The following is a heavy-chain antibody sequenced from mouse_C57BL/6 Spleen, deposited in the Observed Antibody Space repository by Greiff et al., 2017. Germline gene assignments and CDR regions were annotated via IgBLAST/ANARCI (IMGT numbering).Heavy chain of an antibody. CDR2: ISSGGSYT. CDR1: GFTFSSYG. Sequence: EVQLVESGGDLVKPGGSLKLSCAASGFTFSSYGMSWVRQTPDKRLEWVATISSGGSYTYYPDSVKGRFTISRDNAKNTLYLQMSSLKSEDTAMYYCARLTTVVATYYFDYWGQGTTLTVSS. J-gene: IGHJ2*01. D-gene: IGHD1-1*01. CDR3: ARLTTVVATYYFDY. V-gene: IGHV5-6*01.